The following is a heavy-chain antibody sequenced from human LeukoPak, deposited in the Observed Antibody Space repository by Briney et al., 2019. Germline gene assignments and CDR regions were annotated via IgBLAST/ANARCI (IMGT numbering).Heavy chain of an antibody. J-gene: IGHJ3*02. CDR2: IWYDGSNE. CDR1: GFSISTYA. V-gene: IGHV3-33*01. Sequence: PGGSLRLSCVASGFSISTYAMHWVRQAPVKGLEWVAIIWYDGSNENYADPVKGRSTISRDNSKNTLYLQMNSLRVEDTAVYYCARNRYAADVFDIWGQGTMVTVSS. D-gene: IGHD1/OR15-1a*01. CDR3: ARNRYAADVFDI.